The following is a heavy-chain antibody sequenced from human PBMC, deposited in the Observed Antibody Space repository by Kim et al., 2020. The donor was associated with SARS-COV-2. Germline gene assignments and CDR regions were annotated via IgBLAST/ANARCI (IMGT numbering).Heavy chain of an antibody. CDR2: ISYDGSNK. CDR1: GFTFSSYS. J-gene: IGHJ6*02. Sequence: GGSLRLSCAASGFTFSSYSMHWVRQAPGKGLEWVAVISYDGSNKYYADSVKGRFTISRDNSKNTLYLQMNSLRAEDTAVYYCAKGSWASPDYYYYGMDVWGQGTTVTVSS. D-gene: IGHD7-27*01. V-gene: IGHV3-30*18. CDR3: AKGSWASPDYYYYGMDV.